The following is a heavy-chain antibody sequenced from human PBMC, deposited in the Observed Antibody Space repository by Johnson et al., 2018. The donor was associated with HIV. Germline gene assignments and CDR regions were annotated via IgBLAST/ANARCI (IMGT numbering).Heavy chain of an antibody. Sequence: VQLVESGGGVVQPGRSLRLSCAASGFTFSSYGMHWVRQAPGKGLELVSGISWNSGSIGYLDPVKGRFTISRDNARKSLYLQMNNLRAEDTAVYYCVRDDGSDYEDFDIWGQGTMVTVSS. V-gene: IGHV3-21*04. CDR3: VRDDGSDYEDFDI. J-gene: IGHJ3*02. CDR2: ISWNSGSI. D-gene: IGHD3-16*01. CDR1: GFTFSSYG.